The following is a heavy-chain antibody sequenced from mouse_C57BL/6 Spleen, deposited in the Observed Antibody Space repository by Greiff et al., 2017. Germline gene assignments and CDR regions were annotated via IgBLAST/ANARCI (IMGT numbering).Heavy chain of an antibody. CDR1: GYSITSGYY. D-gene: IGHD2-13*01. CDR3: TRDGDDDYSFAY. J-gene: IGHJ3*01. Sequence: VQLKESGPGLVKPSQSLSLTCSVTGYSITSGYYWNWIRQFPGNKLEWMGYISYDGSNNYNPSLKNRISITREPSKNQFLLKLKSVTTEDTATYYGTRDGDDDYSFAYGGQGTLVTVSA. CDR2: ISYDGSN. V-gene: IGHV3-6*01.